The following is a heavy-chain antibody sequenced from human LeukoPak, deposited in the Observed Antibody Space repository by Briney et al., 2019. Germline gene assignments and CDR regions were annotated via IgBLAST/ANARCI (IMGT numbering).Heavy chain of an antibody. V-gene: IGHV3-64*02. CDR3: ARDLSSPGGY. CDR1: GFTFSSYA. Sequence: PGGSLRLSCAASGFTFSSYAMHWVRQAPGKGLEYVSAISSNGGSTYYADSVKGRFTISRDNSKNTLYLQMGSLRAEDMAVYYCARDLSSPGGYWGQGTLVTVSS. J-gene: IGHJ4*02. D-gene: IGHD6-13*01. CDR2: ISSNGGST.